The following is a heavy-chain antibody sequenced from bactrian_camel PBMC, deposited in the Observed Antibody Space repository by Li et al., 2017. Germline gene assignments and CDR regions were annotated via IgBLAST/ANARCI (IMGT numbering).Heavy chain of an antibody. V-gene: IGHV3S53*01. Sequence: HVQLVESGGASVQAGGSLRLSCAASGNIASSYCMGWFRQAPGKEREAVATIDSDGNINYADSVKGRFTINKDDAENTLYLQMGSLKPEDTAMYYCAADEMGCIENVYRGQGTQVTVS. CDR3: AADEMGCIENVY. CDR1: GNIASSYC. CDR2: IDSDGNI. J-gene: IGHJ4*01. D-gene: IGHD3*01.